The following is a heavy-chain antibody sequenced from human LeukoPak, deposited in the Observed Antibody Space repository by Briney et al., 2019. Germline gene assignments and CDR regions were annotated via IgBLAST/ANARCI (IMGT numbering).Heavy chain of an antibody. CDR1: GYSISSGYY. D-gene: IGHD2-21*01. Sequence: SETLSLTCTVSGYSISSGYYWGWIRQPPGKGLEWIGSFYHSGTTYYNPSLRSRVTISVDTSKNQFSLKLSSVTAGDPAVYYCARVILRGRFDPWGQGTLVTVSS. V-gene: IGHV4-38-2*02. J-gene: IGHJ5*02. CDR2: FYHSGTT. CDR3: ARVILRGRFDP.